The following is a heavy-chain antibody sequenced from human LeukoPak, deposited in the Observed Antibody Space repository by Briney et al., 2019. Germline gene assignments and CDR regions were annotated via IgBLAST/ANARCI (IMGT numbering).Heavy chain of an antibody. CDR1: GGSISSYY. Sequence: SETLSLTCTVSGGSISSYYWSWIRQPPGKGLEWIGYMYNSGSANYNPSLKSRVTISVDTSKNQFSLRLSSVTAADTAVYYCARGGGSGSYYATPFDYWGQGTLVTVSS. J-gene: IGHJ4*02. D-gene: IGHD1-26*01. CDR2: MYNSGSA. CDR3: ARGGGSGSYYATPFDY. V-gene: IGHV4-59*01.